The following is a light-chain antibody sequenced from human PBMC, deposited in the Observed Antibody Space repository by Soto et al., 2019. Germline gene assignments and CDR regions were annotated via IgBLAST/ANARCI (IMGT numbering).Light chain of an antibody. Sequence: AIQLTQSPSSLSASVGDRVTITCRASQGINTFLAWYQQKPGKAPKILIYDASSLESGVPSRFSGSGSGTEFTLTISSLQPDDFDTYYCQQYNSYPWSFGQGTKVDIK. CDR2: DAS. V-gene: IGKV1-13*02. J-gene: IGKJ1*01. CDR1: QGINTF. CDR3: QQYNSYPWS.